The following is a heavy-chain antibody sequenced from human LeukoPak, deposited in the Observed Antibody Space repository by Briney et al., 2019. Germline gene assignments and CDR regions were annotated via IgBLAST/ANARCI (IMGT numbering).Heavy chain of an antibody. CDR2: INHSGST. CDR1: GGSISSYY. V-gene: IGHV4-34*01. J-gene: IGHJ4*02. CDR3: ARNLRAAKGPFGY. D-gene: IGHD2-15*01. Sequence: SETLSLTCTVSGGSISSYYWSWIRQPPGKGLEWIGEINHSGSTNYNPSLKSRVTISVDTSKNQFSLKLSSVTAADTAVYYCARNLRAAKGPFGYWGQGTLVTVSS.